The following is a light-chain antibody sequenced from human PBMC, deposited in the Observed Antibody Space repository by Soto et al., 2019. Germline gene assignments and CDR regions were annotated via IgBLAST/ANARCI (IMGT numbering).Light chain of an antibody. CDR1: SSDVGGYNY. CDR3: SSYAGSNNVV. J-gene: IGLJ2*01. Sequence: QSVLTQPPSASGSPGQSVTISCTGTSSDVGGYNYVSWYQQHPGKAPKLMIYEVSKRPSGVPDRFSGSKSGNTASLTVSGLQAEDEADYYCSSYAGSNNVVFGGGTKLT. CDR2: EVS. V-gene: IGLV2-8*01.